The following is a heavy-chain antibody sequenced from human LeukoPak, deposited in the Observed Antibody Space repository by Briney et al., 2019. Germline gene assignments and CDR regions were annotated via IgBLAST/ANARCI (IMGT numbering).Heavy chain of an antibody. V-gene: IGHV3-11*01. Sequence: GGSLRLSCAASGFTFSDYYMSWIRQAPGKGLEWVSYISSSGSTIYYADSVKGRFTISRDNAKNSLYLQMNSLRAEDTAVYYCARVRDYYDSSGYHNWFDPWGQGTLVTVSS. CDR3: ARVRDYYDSSGYHNWFDP. CDR1: GFTFSDYY. D-gene: IGHD3-22*01. CDR2: ISSSGSTI. J-gene: IGHJ5*02.